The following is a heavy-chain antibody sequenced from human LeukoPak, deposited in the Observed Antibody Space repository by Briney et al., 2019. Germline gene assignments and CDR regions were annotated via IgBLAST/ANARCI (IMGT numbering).Heavy chain of an antibody. Sequence: ASVKVSCKASGYTFTSYGISWVRQAPGQGLEWMGWISAYNGNTYFAQNLQGRVTMTTDTSTSTAYMELRSLRSDDTAVYYCAREEYCTSTTCYKAFDIWGQGTMVTISS. CDR3: AREEYCTSTTCYKAFDI. CDR2: ISAYNGNT. J-gene: IGHJ3*02. CDR1: GYTFTSYG. V-gene: IGHV1-18*01. D-gene: IGHD2-2*02.